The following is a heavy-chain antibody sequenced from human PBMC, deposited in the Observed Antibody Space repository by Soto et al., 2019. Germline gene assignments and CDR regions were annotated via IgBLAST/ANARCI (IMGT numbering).Heavy chain of an antibody. CDR2: ISGSGGST. CDR3: AKDGEDIVVVPAADDYYYGMDV. V-gene: IGHV3-23*01. J-gene: IGHJ6*02. Sequence: GGSLRLSCAASGFTFSSYAMSWVRQAPGKGLEWVSAISGSGGSTYYADSVKGRFTISRDNSKNTLYLQMNSLRAEDTAVYYCAKDGEDIVVVPAADDYYYGMDVWGQGTTVTVSS. D-gene: IGHD2-2*01. CDR1: GFTFSSYA.